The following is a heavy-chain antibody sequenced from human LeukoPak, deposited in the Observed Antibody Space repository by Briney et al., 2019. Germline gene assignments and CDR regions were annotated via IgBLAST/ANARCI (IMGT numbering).Heavy chain of an antibody. Sequence: GASLKISCKGSGYIFTTYWIGWVRQMPGKGLEWRGIIYPSDSEIRYSPSFQGQVTISADKSISTAYLQWSSLKASDTGMYYCARHYSYGYFYYFDYWGQGTLVTVSS. CDR2: IYPSDSEI. CDR3: ARHYSYGYFYYFDY. J-gene: IGHJ4*02. D-gene: IGHD5-18*01. CDR1: GYIFTTYW. V-gene: IGHV5-51*01.